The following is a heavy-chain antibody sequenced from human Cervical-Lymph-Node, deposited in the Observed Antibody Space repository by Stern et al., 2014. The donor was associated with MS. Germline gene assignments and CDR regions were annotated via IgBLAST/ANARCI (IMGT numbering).Heavy chain of an antibody. J-gene: IGHJ3*01. CDR2: IHIRGTT. D-gene: IGHD3-22*01. CDR1: GGSISRGNYF. V-gene: IGHV4-61*02. CDR3: ARWVPSYYYDNSRVFDAFDV. Sequence: QVQLQQSGPGLVKPSQTLSLTCTVSGGSISRGNYFWSWIRQPAGKGLEWIGRIHIRGTTKYTPSLKGRFPIPAETPKNHSPLNLPSVTAADTAVYYCARWVPSYYYDNSRVFDAFDVWGQGTVVNVSS.